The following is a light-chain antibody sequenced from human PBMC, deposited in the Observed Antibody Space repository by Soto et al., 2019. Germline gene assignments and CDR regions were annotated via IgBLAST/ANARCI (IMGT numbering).Light chain of an antibody. CDR2: GAS. CDR3: QQYGSSPGT. V-gene: IGKV3-20*01. CDR1: QSVSSSY. Sequence: EXVXTQSXGTLSLSPGERATLSCRASQSVSSSYLAWYQQKPGQAPRLLIYGASSRATGIPDRFSGSGSGTDFTLTISKLEPEDFAVYYCQQYGSSPGTFGQGTKVEIK. J-gene: IGKJ1*01.